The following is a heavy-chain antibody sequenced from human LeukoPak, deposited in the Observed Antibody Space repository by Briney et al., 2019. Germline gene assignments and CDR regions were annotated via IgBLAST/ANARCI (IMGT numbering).Heavy chain of an antibody. V-gene: IGHV3-64*04. CDR3: AKDLTYYYDSSGLDP. D-gene: IGHD3-22*01. CDR1: GFIFYSYA. CDR2: ITSSGSST. Sequence: GGSLRLSCSASGFIFYSYAMHWVRQAPGRGLEYVAAITSSGSSTFHANSVKGRFTISRDNSKNTLYLQMNSLRAEDTAVYYCAKDLTYYYDSSGLDPWGQGTLVTVSS. J-gene: IGHJ5*02.